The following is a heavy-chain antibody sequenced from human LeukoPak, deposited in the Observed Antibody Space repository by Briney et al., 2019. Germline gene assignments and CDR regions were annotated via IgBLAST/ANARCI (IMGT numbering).Heavy chain of an antibody. CDR2: IYHSGST. V-gene: IGHV4-30-2*01. D-gene: IGHD6-6*01. CDR1: GGSISSGGYS. Sequence: SETLSLTCAVSGGSISSGGYSWSWIRQPPGKGLEWIGYIYHSGSTYYNPSLKSRVTISVDRSKNQFSLKLSSVTAADTAVYYCARVGPSLGSYYFDYWGQGTLVTVSS. CDR3: ARVGPSLGSYYFDY. J-gene: IGHJ4*02.